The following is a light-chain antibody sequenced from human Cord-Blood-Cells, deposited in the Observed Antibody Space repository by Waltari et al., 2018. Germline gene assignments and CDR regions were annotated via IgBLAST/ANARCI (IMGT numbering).Light chain of an antibody. J-gene: IGLJ3*02. Sequence: SYVLTQPPSESVAPGRTARITFGGNNMGSKSVHWYQQKPGQAPVLVVYVDSDRPSGIAERFSGSNSGNTATLTISRVEAGDEADYYCQVWDSSSDHWVFGGGTKLTVL. CDR1: NMGSKS. CDR2: VDS. CDR3: QVWDSSSDHWV. V-gene: IGLV3-21*03.